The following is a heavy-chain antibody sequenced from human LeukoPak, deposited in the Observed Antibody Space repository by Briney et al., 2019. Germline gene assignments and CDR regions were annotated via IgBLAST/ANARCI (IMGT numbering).Heavy chain of an antibody. V-gene: IGHV4-30-4*08. Sequence: KSSQTQSLTCTVSGGSISSGDYYWSWIRQPPGKGLEWIGYIYYSGSTYYNPSLKSRVTISVDTSKNQFSLKLSSVTAADTAVYYCARGDYDILTGYYLSWFDPWGQGTLVTVSS. CDR2: IYYSGST. J-gene: IGHJ5*02. D-gene: IGHD3-9*01. CDR3: ARGDYDILTGYYLSWFDP. CDR1: GGSISSGDYY.